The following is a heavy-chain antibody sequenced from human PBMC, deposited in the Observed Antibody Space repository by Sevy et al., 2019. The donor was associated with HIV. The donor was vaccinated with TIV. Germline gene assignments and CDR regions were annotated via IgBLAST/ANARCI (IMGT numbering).Heavy chain of an antibody. CDR3: AKALNPALESMLEVNLRSLKGFDV. J-gene: IGHJ3*01. CDR1: GFTFNTHA. V-gene: IGHV3-23*01. Sequence: GGSLRLSCAASGFTFNTHAMNWVRQAPGKGLEWVSVISGPGYGTNYADSVKGRFTIPRDNSKKTLFLQMNSLRDDDTAVYYCAKALNPALESMLEVNLRSLKGFDVWGQGTMVTVSS. D-gene: IGHD3-22*01. CDR2: ISGPGYGT.